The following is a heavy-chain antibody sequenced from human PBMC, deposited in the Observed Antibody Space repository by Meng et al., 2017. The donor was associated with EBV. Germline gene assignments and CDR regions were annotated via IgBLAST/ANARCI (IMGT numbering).Heavy chain of an antibody. CDR1: GGTFSSYA. V-gene: IGHV1-69*06. D-gene: IGHD6-13*01. Sequence: QVQRGRSGAAVKKPGCSVKVSCKASGGTFSSYAISWVRQAPGQGLEWMGGIIPIFGTANYAQKFQGRVTITADKSTSTAYMELSSLRSEDTAVYYCARAEIAAAGRLDYWGQGTLVTVSS. CDR3: ARAEIAAAGRLDY. J-gene: IGHJ4*02. CDR2: IIPIFGTA.